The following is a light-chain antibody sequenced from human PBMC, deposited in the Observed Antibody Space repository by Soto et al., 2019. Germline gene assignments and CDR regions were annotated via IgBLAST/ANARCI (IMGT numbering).Light chain of an antibody. Sequence: EIVMTQSPATLSVSPGERATLSCRASQRISSNLAWYQHKPGQAPRLLIFGASTRATGIPARFSGSGSETEFTLTIYRLEPEDFVVYYCQQSGYSPITFGQGTRLEIK. CDR1: QRISSN. CDR2: GAS. V-gene: IGKV3-15*01. J-gene: IGKJ5*01. CDR3: QQSGYSPIT.